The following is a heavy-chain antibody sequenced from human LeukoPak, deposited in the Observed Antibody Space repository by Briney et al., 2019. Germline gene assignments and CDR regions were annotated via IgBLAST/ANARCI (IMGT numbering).Heavy chain of an antibody. CDR1: GFTFSSYS. V-gene: IGHV3-23*01. Sequence: PGGSLRLSCAASGFTFSSYSMTWVRQAPGKGLEWVSAISGSGGSTYYADSVKGRFTISRDNSKNTLYLQMNSLRAEDTAVYYCARAPYGGNPYFDYWGQGTLVTVSS. CDR2: ISGSGGST. CDR3: ARAPYGGNPYFDY. D-gene: IGHD4-23*01. J-gene: IGHJ4*02.